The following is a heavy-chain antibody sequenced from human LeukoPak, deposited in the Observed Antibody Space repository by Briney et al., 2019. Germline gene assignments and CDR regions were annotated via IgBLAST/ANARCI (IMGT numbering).Heavy chain of an antibody. D-gene: IGHD4-11*01. CDR1: GGSISSGANY. Sequence: PSETLSLTCTVSGGSISSGANYWGWVRQPPGRGLEWIGYISHSESAYYSPSLESRITISVDRSKNQFSLKLKSVTAADTAIYYCARDGGTTSNPSHDTFAIWGQGTMVAVSS. CDR2: ISHSESA. V-gene: IGHV4-30-2*01. CDR3: ARDGGTTSNPSHDTFAI. J-gene: IGHJ3*02.